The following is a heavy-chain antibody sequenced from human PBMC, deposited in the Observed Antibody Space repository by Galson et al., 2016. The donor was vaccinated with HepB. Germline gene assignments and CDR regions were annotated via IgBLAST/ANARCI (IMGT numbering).Heavy chain of an antibody. CDR3: ARDSPGWLAVIGTVLRSQH. CDR2: ISAFNGNT. CDR1: GYTFSNYA. D-gene: IGHD6-19*01. V-gene: IGHV1-18*01. J-gene: IGHJ1*01. Sequence: SVKVSCKASGYTFSNYAVSWVRQAPGQGPEWMGWISAFNGNTNYAEKFKGRVTMTTDTSTSTAYMELRSLRSDDTAVYYCARDSPGWLAVIGTVLRSQHWGQGTLVTGSS.